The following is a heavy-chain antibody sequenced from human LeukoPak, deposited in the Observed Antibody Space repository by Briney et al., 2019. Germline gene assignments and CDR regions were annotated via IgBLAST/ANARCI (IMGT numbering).Heavy chain of an antibody. D-gene: IGHD1-1*01. CDR2: ISYDGSNK. CDR3: ARDRAVQLERRRGAFDI. J-gene: IGHJ3*02. V-gene: IGHV3-30-3*01. CDR1: GFTFSSYA. Sequence: GRSLRLSCAASGFTFSSYAMHWVRQAPGKGLEWVAVISYDGSNKYYADSVKGRFTISRDNSKNTLYLQMNSLRAEDTAVYYCARDRAVQLERRRGAFDIWGQGTMVTVSS.